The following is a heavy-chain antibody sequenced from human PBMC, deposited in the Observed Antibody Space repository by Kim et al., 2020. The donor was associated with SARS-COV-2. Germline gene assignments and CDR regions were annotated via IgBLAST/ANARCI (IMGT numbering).Heavy chain of an antibody. CDR3: ARGGNWNYGNY. CDR2: T. Sequence: TKYSQKFQGRVTITRDTSASTAYMELSSLRSEDTAVYYCARGGNWNYGNYWGQGTLVTVSS. V-gene: IGHV1-3*01. D-gene: IGHD1-7*01. J-gene: IGHJ4*02.